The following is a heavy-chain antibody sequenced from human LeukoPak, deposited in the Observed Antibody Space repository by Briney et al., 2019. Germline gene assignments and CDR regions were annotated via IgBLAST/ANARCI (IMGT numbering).Heavy chain of an antibody. V-gene: IGHV3-74*01. J-gene: IGHJ5*02. CDR1: GFTFSRYW. CDR2: INRDGSSI. D-gene: IGHD4-11*01. CDR3: AREGGNDYSNYGWFDP. Sequence: GGSLRLSCAASGFTFSRYWMHWVRQAPGKGLVWVSRINRDGSSISYADSVKGRFTISRDNAKNTLYLQMNSLRAEDTAVYYCAREGGNDYSNYGWFDPWGQGTLVTVS.